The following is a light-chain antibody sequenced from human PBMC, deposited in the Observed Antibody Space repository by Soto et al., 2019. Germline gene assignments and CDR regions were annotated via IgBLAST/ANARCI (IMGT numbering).Light chain of an antibody. CDR3: QQRSNWPVT. Sequence: EIVLTQSPATLSLSPGERATLSCRASESVGSYLAWYQQKPGQPPRLLISDASNRATGIPARFSGSGSGTDFTLTISSLEPEDVAVYYGQQRSNWPVTFGQGTNLEIK. J-gene: IGKJ2*01. V-gene: IGKV3-11*01. CDR2: DAS. CDR1: ESVGSY.